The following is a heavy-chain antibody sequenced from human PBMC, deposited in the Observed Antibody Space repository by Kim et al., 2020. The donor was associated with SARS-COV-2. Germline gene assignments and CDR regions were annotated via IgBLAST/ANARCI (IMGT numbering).Heavy chain of an antibody. CDR2: IYYSGST. J-gene: IGHJ4*02. D-gene: IGHD4-17*01. Sequence: SETLSLTCTVSGGSISSSSYYWGWIRQPPGKGLEWIGSIYYSGSTYYNPSLKSRVTISVDTSKNQFSLKLSSVTAADTAVYYCARHLADYGDGLYYFDYWGQGTLVTVSS. V-gene: IGHV4-39*01. CDR3: ARHLADYGDGLYYFDY. CDR1: GGSISSSSYY.